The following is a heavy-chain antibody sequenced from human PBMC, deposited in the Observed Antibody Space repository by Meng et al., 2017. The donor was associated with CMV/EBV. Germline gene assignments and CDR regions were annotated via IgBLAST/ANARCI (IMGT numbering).Heavy chain of an antibody. Sequence: LQGSGPGLVKPSGTLSLTCTVSGGSISSSSYYWGWIRQPPGKGLEWIGSIYYSGSTYYNPSLKSRVTISVDTSKNQFSLKLSSVTAADTAVYYCATGDYYYYMDVWGKGTTVTVSS. J-gene: IGHJ6*03. CDR3: ATGDYYYYMDV. D-gene: IGHD3-10*01. V-gene: IGHV4-39*07. CDR1: GGSISSSSYY. CDR2: IYYSGST.